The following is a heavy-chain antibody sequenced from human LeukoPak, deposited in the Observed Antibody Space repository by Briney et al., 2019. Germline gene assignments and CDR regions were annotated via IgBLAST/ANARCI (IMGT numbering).Heavy chain of an antibody. J-gene: IGHJ3*02. V-gene: IGHV3-7*01. CDR1: GFTFSNYW. CDR3: ARDRYCSGTTCYYTFDI. D-gene: IGHD2-2*01. Sequence: GGSLRLSCAAPGFTFSNYWLSWVRQAPGKGLEWVANIKQDGSEKYYVDSVKGRFTISRDNAKNSLYLQVNSLSAEDTAVYYCARDRYCSGTTCYYTFDIWGQGTMVTVSS. CDR2: IKQDGSEK.